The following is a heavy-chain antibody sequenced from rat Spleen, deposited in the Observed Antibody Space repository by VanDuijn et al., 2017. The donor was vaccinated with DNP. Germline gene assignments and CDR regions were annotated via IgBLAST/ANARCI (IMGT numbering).Heavy chain of an antibody. CDR3: TTPYYSSFDY. CDR2: ISYDGSST. CDR1: GFNFNDYW. Sequence: EVKLVESGGGLVQPGRSLKLSCAASGFNFNDYWMGWVRQAPTKGLEWVATISYDGSSTYYRDSVKGRFTISRDNAKSTLYLQMNSLRSEDTATYYCTTPYYSSFDYWGQGVMVTVSS. V-gene: IGHV5-29*01. J-gene: IGHJ2*01. D-gene: IGHD1-2*01.